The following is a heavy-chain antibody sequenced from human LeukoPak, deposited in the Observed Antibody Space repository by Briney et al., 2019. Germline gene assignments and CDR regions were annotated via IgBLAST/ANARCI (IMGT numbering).Heavy chain of an antibody. V-gene: IGHV3-30*02. J-gene: IGHJ1*01. Sequence: GGSLRLSCAASGFTFSSYGMHWVRQAPGKGLEWVTYIRYDGTNKYYADSVKGRFTISRDNSKNTLYLQMNSLRPEDTAVYYCARGGKIPLAGTRSPQYFQHWGQGTLVTVSS. CDR1: GFTFSSYG. D-gene: IGHD6-19*01. CDR2: IRYDGTNK. CDR3: ARGGKIPLAGTRSPQYFQH.